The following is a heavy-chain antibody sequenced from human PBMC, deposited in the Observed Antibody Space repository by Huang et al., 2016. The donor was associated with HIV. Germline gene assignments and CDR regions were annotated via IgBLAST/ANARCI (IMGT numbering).Heavy chain of an antibody. CDR3: VRAKEKGYDFWSGYRY. D-gene: IGHD3-3*01. CDR1: GFIFSDYW. V-gene: IGHV3-74*02. J-gene: IGHJ4*01. Sequence: EVELAESGGGSVRPGQSLRLSCVGSGFIFSDYWMHWVRQIPGKGLMGFARIDSDGSSTSYADSVKGRFTIYRDNAKNTVYLQMSSLRVDDTAVYYCVRAKEKGYDFWSGYRYWGQGVQVTVSS. CDR2: IDSDGSST.